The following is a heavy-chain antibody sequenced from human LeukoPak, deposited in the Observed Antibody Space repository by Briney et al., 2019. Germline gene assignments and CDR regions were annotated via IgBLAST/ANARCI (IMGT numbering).Heavy chain of an antibody. Sequence: PSETLSLTCAVYGGSFSGYYWSWIRQPPGKGLEWIGEINHSGSTNYNPSLKSRVTISVDTSKNQFSLKLSSVTAADTAVYYCARDRRRMRDAFDIRGQGTMVTVSS. J-gene: IGHJ3*02. CDR2: INHSGST. CDR3: ARDRRRMRDAFDI. CDR1: GGSFSGYY. V-gene: IGHV4-34*01.